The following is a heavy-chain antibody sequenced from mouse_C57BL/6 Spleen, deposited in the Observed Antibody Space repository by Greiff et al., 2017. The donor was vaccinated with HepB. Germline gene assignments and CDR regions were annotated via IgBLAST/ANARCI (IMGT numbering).Heavy chain of an antibody. D-gene: IGHD2-5*01. CDR3: ARDRPTIVTRVDYYAMDY. CDR1: GYTFTSYW. J-gene: IGHJ4*01. V-gene: IGHV1-53*01. CDR2: INPSNGGT. Sequence: QVQLQQPGTELVKPGASVKLSCKASGYTFTSYWMHWVKQRPGQGLEWIGNINPSNGGTNYNEKFKSKATLTVDKSSSTAYMQLSSLTSEDSAVYYCARDRPTIVTRVDYYAMDYWGQGTSVTVSS.